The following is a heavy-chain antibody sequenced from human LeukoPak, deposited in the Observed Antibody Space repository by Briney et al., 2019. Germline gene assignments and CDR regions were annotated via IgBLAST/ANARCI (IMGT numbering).Heavy chain of an antibody. J-gene: IGHJ4*02. V-gene: IGHV3-11*01. Sequence: PGGSLRLSCVASGFRFSENYMTWIRQAPGEGLEWLSYMSSSGTPIYYADSVKGRFTISRDNAKNSLYLQMNSLRVDDTAVYYCARGESTVTNWGQGTLVIVSS. D-gene: IGHD4-17*01. CDR3: ARGESTVTN. CDR1: GFRFSENY. CDR2: MSSSGTPI.